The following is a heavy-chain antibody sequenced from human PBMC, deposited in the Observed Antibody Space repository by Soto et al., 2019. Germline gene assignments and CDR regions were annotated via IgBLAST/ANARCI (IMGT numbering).Heavy chain of an antibody. CDR1: GFSLSTSGVA. D-gene: IGHD3-10*01. Sequence: QITLKESGPPLVKPTQTLTLTCTFSGFSLSTSGVAVVWVRQPPGKALQWLALIYWDDDKRYNPSLRSRLTVTQDTSKNQVVLTMTSMDPVDTATYYCAHAFYGAGTPTWGQGTLVAVSS. V-gene: IGHV2-5*02. CDR2: IYWDDDK. J-gene: IGHJ5*02. CDR3: AHAFYGAGTPT.